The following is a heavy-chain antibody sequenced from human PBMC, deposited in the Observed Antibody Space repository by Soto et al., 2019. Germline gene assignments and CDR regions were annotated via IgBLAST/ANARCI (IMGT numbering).Heavy chain of an antibody. D-gene: IGHD3-10*01. CDR1: GGSLRNSV. CDR3: ARLGHPGH. J-gene: IGHJ4*02. V-gene: IGHV1-69*01. Sequence: QVQLVQSGAEVKKPGSSVKVSCTASGGSLRNSVISWVRQAPAQRLEWMGGVIPILGTANYSQKFQGRVTMTADEATSTAYMDLSSLSPADTAVSYCARLGHPGHWGPGTLVIVSS. CDR2: VIPILGTA.